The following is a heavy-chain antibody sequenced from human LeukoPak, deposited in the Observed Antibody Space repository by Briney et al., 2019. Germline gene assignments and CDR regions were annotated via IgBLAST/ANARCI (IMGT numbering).Heavy chain of an antibody. CDR1: GGSISSSSYY. Sequence: SQTLSLTCTVSGGSISSSSYYWSWIRQPAGKGLEWIGRIYTSGSTNYNPSLKSRVTISVDTSKNQFSLKLSSVTAADTAVYYCAREGPWWLYRSGFQHWGQGTLVTVSS. D-gene: IGHD3-3*01. V-gene: IGHV4-61*02. CDR3: AREGPWWLYRSGFQH. CDR2: IYTSGST. J-gene: IGHJ1*01.